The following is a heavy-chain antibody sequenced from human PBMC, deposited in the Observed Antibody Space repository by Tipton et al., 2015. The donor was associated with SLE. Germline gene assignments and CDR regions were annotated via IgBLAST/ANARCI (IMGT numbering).Heavy chain of an antibody. Sequence: SLRLSCAVFGDSISSSHWWTWVRQPPGKGLEWIGETYHSGTTNYNSSLKSRVTMSVDKSKNQFSLNLSSVTAADTAVYYCARQPVYYYYYMDVWGKGTTVTVSS. CDR3: ARQPVYYYYYMDV. CDR2: TYHSGTT. CDR1: GDSISSSHW. J-gene: IGHJ6*03. V-gene: IGHV4-4*02.